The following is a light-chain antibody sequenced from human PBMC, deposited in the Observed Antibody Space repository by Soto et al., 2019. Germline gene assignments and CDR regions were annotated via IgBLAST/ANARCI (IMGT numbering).Light chain of an antibody. J-gene: IGKJ5*01. CDR2: GAS. V-gene: IGKV3D-20*02. CDR1: QSVSSSY. CDR3: QLSQQRSSWPPIA. Sequence: ETVLTQSPGTLSLSPWERATLSCGASQSVSSSYLAWYQQKPGQAPRLLIYGASSRATGIPDRFSGSGSGTDFTLSISSLEPEDFAVYYCQLSQQRSSWPPIAFGQGTRLEIK.